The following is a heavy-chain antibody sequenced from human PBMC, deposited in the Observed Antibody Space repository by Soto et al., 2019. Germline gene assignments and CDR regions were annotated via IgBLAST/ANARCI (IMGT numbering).Heavy chain of an antibody. D-gene: IGHD3-22*01. CDR2: IYSGGST. J-gene: IGHJ4*02. CDR3: ARANTLSRLITRARTRYYFDY. Sequence: PGGSLRLSCAASGSTVSSNYMSWVRQAPGKGLEWVSVIYSGGSTYYADSVKGRFTISRDNSKNTLYLQMNSLRAADTAVYYCARANTLSRLITRARTRYYFDYWGQGTLVTVSS. CDR1: GSTVSSNY. V-gene: IGHV3-66*01.